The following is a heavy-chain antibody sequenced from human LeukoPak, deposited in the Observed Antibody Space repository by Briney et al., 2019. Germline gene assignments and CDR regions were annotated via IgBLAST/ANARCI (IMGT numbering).Heavy chain of an antibody. CDR2: ISGSGGST. J-gene: IGHJ3*02. Sequence: PGGSLRLSCAASGFTFSSYAMSWVRQAPGKGLEWVSAISGSGGSTYYADSVKGRFTISRDNSKNTLYLQMNSLRAEDTAVYYCARGVKGSGWFQGGVDIWGQGTMVTVSS. CDR3: ARGVKGSGWFQGGVDI. D-gene: IGHD6-19*01. V-gene: IGHV3-23*01. CDR1: GFTFSSYA.